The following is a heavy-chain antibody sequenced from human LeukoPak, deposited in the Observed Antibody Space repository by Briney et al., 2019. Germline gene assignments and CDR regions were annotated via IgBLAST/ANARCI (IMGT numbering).Heavy chain of an antibody. V-gene: IGHV1-69*13. CDR1: GGTFSSYA. CDR2: IIPIFGTP. CDR3: ARGGIPAADWGFFDY. D-gene: IGHD2-2*01. J-gene: IGHJ4*02. Sequence: SVKVSCKASGGTFSSYAISWVRQAPGQGLECIGGIIPIFGTPNHAQKFQGRVTVTADESTSTAYMELSSLRSEDTAVYYCARGGIPAADWGFFDYWGQGTLVTVSS.